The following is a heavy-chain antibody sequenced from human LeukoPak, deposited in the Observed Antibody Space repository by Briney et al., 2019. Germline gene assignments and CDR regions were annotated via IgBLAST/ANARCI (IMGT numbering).Heavy chain of an antibody. D-gene: IGHD2-8*01. V-gene: IGHV1-24*01. CDR1: GYTLTELS. Sequence: ASVKVSCKVSGYTLTELSMHWVRQAPGKGLEWMGGFDPEDGETIYAQKFQGRVTMTEDTSTDTAYMELSSLRSEDTAVYYCAKDRRNRQWFYYAVDVWGQGTTVTVSS. J-gene: IGHJ6*02. CDR3: AKDRRNRQWFYYAVDV. CDR2: FDPEDGET.